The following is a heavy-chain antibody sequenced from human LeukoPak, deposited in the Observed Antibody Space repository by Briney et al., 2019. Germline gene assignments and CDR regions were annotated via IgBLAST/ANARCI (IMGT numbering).Heavy chain of an antibody. CDR3: ARRRGVIAAAGTHYYYYYMDV. CDR2: INPNSGDT. Sequence: PWASVKVSCKASGYTFTGYYMHWVRQAPGQGLEWMGWINPNSGDTNYAQKFQARVTMTRDTSISTAYMELSRLRSDDTAVYYCARRRGVIAAAGTHYYYYYMDVWGKGTTVTISS. CDR1: GYTFTGYY. J-gene: IGHJ6*03. V-gene: IGHV1-2*02. D-gene: IGHD6-13*01.